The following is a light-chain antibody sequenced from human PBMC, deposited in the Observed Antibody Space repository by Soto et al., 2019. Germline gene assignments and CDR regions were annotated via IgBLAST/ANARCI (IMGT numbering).Light chain of an antibody. Sequence: QSALTQPASVSGSPGQSITISCTGTSSDVGGYNYVSWYQQHPGKAPKLMIYEVSNRPSGVPDRFSGSKSGTSASLVITGLQAEDEADYYCQSYDSGLSGLIFAAGTQLTVL. CDR1: SSDVGGYNY. CDR3: QSYDSGLSGLI. J-gene: IGLJ2*01. CDR2: EVS. V-gene: IGLV2-14*01.